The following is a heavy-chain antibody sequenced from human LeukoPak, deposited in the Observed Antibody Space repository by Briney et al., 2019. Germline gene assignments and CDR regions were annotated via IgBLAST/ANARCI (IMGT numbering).Heavy chain of an antibody. CDR1: AVTFNNYW. D-gene: IGHD6-19*01. J-gene: IGHJ4*02. CDR3: ARGRRYIPGGGGGWYLLVY. Sequence: GESLRISCKGSAVTFNNYWIGWVRQLPGKGLDWMGIIYPGDSETRYSPSFQGQVTISADKSISTAYLQWSSLKASDTAMYYCARGRRYIPGGGGGWYLLVYWGQGTLVTVSS. CDR2: IYPGDSET. V-gene: IGHV5-51*01.